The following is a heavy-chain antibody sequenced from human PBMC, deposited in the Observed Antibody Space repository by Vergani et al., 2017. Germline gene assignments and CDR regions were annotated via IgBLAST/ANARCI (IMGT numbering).Heavy chain of an antibody. J-gene: IGHJ6*03. CDR3: VREGSYCGSTTCRNPSYVYYYHMDV. CDR1: GFTFSTYA. Sequence: VQLLESGGGLVQPGGSLRLSCAASGFTFSTYAMTWVRQAPGKGLEWVAIIYYDGSKKYYADSVKGRFTISRDNSRNTLDLLMSSLGAEDTAIYYCVREGSYCGSTTCRNPSYVYYYHMDVWGEGTTVTVSS. D-gene: IGHD2-21*01. V-gene: IGHV3-33*08. CDR2: IYYDGSKK.